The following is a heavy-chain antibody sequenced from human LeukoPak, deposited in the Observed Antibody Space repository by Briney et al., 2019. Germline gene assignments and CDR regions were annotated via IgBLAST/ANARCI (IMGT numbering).Heavy chain of an antibody. Sequence: PSETLSLTCTVCDGSISSNYWSWIRQPPGKGLEWIGDIYDSGSTKYNPSLKSRVTISVDTSKNQFSLRLSSVTAADTAVYYCARLSSSWYQDWYFDLWGRGTLVTVSS. CDR3: ARLSSSWYQDWYFDL. CDR1: DGSISSNY. J-gene: IGHJ2*01. D-gene: IGHD6-13*01. CDR2: IYDSGST. V-gene: IGHV4-59*12.